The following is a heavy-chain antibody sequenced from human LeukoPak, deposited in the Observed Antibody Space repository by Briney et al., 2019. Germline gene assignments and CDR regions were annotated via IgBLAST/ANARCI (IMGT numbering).Heavy chain of an antibody. CDR3: ASGNVVHFDY. CDR1: GGSISSGGYY. Sequence: PSETLSLTCTVSGGSISSGGYYWSWIRHPPGKALEWIGYMYHSGSTYYNPSLKSRLTMSVDTSKNQFSLKLSSVTAADTAVYYCASGNVVHFDYWGQGTLVTVSS. V-gene: IGHV4-30-2*01. J-gene: IGHJ4*02. D-gene: IGHD2-2*01. CDR2: MYHSGST.